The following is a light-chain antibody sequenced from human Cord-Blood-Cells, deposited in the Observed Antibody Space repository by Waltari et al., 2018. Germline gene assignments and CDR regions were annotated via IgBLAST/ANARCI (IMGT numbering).Light chain of an antibody. V-gene: IGKV1-5*03. CDR3: QQYWA. CDR1: HSISSW. J-gene: IGKJ3*01. CDR2: KAS. Sequence: DIQMTQSPSTLSASVGDRVTITCRASHSISSWLALNHPKPGKAPKLLIYKASSFESGVPSRFSGSVSGTEFTLTISSLQPDDFATYYCQQYWAFGPGTKVDIK.